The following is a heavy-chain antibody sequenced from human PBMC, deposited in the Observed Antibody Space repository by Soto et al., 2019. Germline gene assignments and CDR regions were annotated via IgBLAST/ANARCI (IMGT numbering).Heavy chain of an antibody. CDR2: VNPNSGNT. J-gene: IGHJ4*02. CDR3: ARASIVVLPAAMRAFDY. V-gene: IGHV1-8*01. CDR1: EYTFTSYD. D-gene: IGHD2-2*01. Sequence: ASVKVSCKASEYTFTSYDINWVRQATGQGFEWMGWVNPNSGNTGYAQKFQGRVTMTRNTSISTAYMELSSLRSEDTAVYYCARASIVVLPAAMRAFDYWGQGTLVTVSS.